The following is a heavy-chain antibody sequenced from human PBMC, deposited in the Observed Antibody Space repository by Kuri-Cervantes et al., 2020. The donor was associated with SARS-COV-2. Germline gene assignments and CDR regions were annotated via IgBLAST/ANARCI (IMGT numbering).Heavy chain of an antibody. J-gene: IGHJ6*03. CDR2: ISSTSSYM. V-gene: IGHV3-21*01. CDR1: GFTFSSYS. CDR3: ARDCSSPYKYYYYYYMDV. Sequence: GGSLRLSCAASGFTFSSYSMNWVRQAPGKGLEWVSSISSTSSYMYYADSVKGRFTISRDNAKNSLYLQMNSLRAEDTAVYYCARDCSSPYKYYYYYYMDVWGKGTTVTVSS. D-gene: IGHD6-13*01.